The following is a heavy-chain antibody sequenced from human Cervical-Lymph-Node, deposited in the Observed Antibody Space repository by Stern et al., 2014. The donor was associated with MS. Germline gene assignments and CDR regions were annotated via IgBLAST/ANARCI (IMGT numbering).Heavy chain of an antibody. J-gene: IGHJ4*02. V-gene: IGHV3-74*02. D-gene: IGHD6-13*01. CDR1: GFTFDSYS. CDR2: INTDGSSP. CDR3: SGSNWYFFDY. Sequence: EVQLLESGGGLVQPGGSLRLSCAASGFTFDSYSMHCVRQVPGKGLVWVSRINTDGSSPRYADSVKGRFTISRDNAKNMLYLEMNSLRAEDTAVYYCSGSNWYFFDYWGQGTLVTVSS.